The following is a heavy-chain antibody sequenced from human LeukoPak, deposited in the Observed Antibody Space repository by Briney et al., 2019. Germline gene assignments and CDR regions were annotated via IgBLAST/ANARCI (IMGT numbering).Heavy chain of an antibody. J-gene: IGHJ4*02. Sequence: PSETLSLTCAVYGGSFSGYYWSWIRQPPGKGLEWIGEINHSGSTNYNPSLKSRVTISVDTSKNQFSLELSSVTAADTAVYYCARGFPTTTVVRFFDYWGQGTLVTVSS. CDR1: GGSFSGYY. CDR3: ARGFPTTTVVRFFDY. D-gene: IGHD4-23*01. V-gene: IGHV4-34*01. CDR2: INHSGST.